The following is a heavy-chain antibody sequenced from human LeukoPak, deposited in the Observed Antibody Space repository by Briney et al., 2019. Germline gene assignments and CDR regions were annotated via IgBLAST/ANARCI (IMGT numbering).Heavy chain of an antibody. V-gene: IGHV3-11*01. CDR1: GFTFSDYY. D-gene: IGHD4-17*01. Sequence: AGGSLRLSCAASGFTFSDYYMSWIRQAPGKGLEWVSYISSSGSTIYYADSVEGRFTISRDNAKNSLYLQMNSLRAEDTAVYYCARPSYGGNSDSAFDIWGQGTMVTVSS. CDR3: ARPSYGGNSDSAFDI. CDR2: ISSSGSTI. J-gene: IGHJ3*02.